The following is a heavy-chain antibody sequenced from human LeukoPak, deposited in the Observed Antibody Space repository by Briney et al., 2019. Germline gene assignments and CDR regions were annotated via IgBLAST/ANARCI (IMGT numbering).Heavy chain of an antibody. CDR3: ARDYSSSWDFDY. CDR2: ISSSSSYI. Sequence: GGSLRLPCAASGFTFSSYSMNWVRQAPGKGLEWVSSISSSSSYIYYADSVKGRFTISRDNAKNSLYLQMNSLRAEDTAVYYCARDYSSSWDFDYWGQGTLVTVSS. J-gene: IGHJ4*02. V-gene: IGHV3-21*01. D-gene: IGHD6-13*01. CDR1: GFTFSSYS.